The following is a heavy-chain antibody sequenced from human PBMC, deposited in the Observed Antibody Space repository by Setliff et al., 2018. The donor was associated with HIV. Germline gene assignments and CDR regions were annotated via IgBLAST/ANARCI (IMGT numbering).Heavy chain of an antibody. CDR3: AKGPVGARAFDI. D-gene: IGHD1-26*01. J-gene: IGHJ3*02. CDR2: ITGRGHYT. V-gene: IGHV3-23*01. CDR1: GFTFSTYA. Sequence: PGGSLRLSCAASGFTFSTYAMSWVRQAPGKGLEWVSLITGRGHYTFYTDSVRGRFAISRDNSKNTVYLQMNSLRAEDTAVYCCAKGPVGARAFDIWGQGTMVTVSS.